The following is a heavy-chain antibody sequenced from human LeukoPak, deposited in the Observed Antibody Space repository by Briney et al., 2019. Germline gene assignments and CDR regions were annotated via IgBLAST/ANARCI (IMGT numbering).Heavy chain of an antibody. J-gene: IGHJ4*02. D-gene: IGHD6-6*01. CDR1: GYTFTSYY. CDR2: INPSGGST. V-gene: IGHV1-46*01. CDR3: ARDRIAARPVLLADY. Sequence: WASVKVSCKASGYTFTSYYMHWVRQAPGQGLEWMGIINPSGGSTSYAQKFQGRVTMTGDTSTSTVYMELSSLRSEDTAVYYCARDRIAARPVLLADYWGQGTLVTVSS.